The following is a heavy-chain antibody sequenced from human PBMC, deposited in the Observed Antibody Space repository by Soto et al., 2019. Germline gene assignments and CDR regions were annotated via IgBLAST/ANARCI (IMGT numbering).Heavy chain of an antibody. CDR3: ARSMYYSDGSNYSPFDY. D-gene: IGHD3-22*01. J-gene: IGHJ4*02. V-gene: IGHV4-61*01. Sequence: QVQLQESGPGLVKPSETLSLTCTVSGGSVSSGNYYWSWIRQPPGKGLEWIGYFYYTGSTNYNPSLKSRVTISIVASKNQFSLRLSSVTAADTAVYYCARSMYYSDGSNYSPFDYWGQGTLVTVSS. CDR1: GGSVSSGNYY. CDR2: FYYTGST.